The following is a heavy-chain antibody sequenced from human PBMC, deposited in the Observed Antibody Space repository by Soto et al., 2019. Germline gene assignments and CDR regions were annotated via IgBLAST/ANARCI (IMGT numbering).Heavy chain of an antibody. CDR2: IYYSGST. Sequence: SETLSLTCTVSGGSISSYYWSWIRQPPGKGLEWIGYIYYSGSTNYNPSLKSRVTISVDTSKNQFSLKLSSVTAADTAVYYCARVKWLRNGPFDYWGQGTLVTAPQ. CDR3: ARVKWLRNGPFDY. D-gene: IGHD5-12*01. J-gene: IGHJ4*02. V-gene: IGHV4-59*01. CDR1: GGSISSYY.